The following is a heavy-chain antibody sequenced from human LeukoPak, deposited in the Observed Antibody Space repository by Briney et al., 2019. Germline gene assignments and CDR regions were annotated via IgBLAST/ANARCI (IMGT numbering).Heavy chain of an antibody. Sequence: GGSLRLSCAASGFSFSAYNMNWVRQAPGKGLEWVSSINDVSSHIYYADSVKGRFTISRNNANNSVSLQMNNLRAEDTAVYYCARDSTYYLRYGYFDSWGQGILVTVSS. D-gene: IGHD3-22*01. CDR3: ARDSTYYLRYGYFDS. V-gene: IGHV3-21*06. CDR2: INDVSSHI. CDR1: GFSFSAYN. J-gene: IGHJ4*02.